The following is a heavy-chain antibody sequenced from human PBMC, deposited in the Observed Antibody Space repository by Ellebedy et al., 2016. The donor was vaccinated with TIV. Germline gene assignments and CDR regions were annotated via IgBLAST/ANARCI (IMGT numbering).Heavy chain of an antibody. Sequence: PGGSLRLSCAASGFTFRGFAMYWVRQAPGKGLEWVARISYDAAAKYYADSVRGRFTISRDNPKNTPYLQMDSLRAEDTAVYYCAKEGDCGNDCYFLFQHWGQGTLVTVSS. CDR3: AKEGDCGNDCYFLFQH. D-gene: IGHD2-21*02. V-gene: IGHV3-30*04. J-gene: IGHJ1*01. CDR2: ISYDAAAK. CDR1: GFTFRGFA.